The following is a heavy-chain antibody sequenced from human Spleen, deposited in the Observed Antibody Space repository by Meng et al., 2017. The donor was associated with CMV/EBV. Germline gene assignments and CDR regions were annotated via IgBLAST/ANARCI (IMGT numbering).Heavy chain of an antibody. CDR1: GFTFTAYD. CDR2: ISSSGRSI. J-gene: IGHJ5*02. CDR3: ARDAGEIFGVVTVNSFDP. Sequence: GESLKISCGASGFTFTAYDLIWVRQVPGKGLEWVSSISSSGRSIEYADSVKGRFTISRDNARSSLSLQMHSLRAEDAAVYYCARDAGEIFGVVTVNSFDPWGQGTLVTVSS. D-gene: IGHD3-3*01. V-gene: IGHV3-21*01.